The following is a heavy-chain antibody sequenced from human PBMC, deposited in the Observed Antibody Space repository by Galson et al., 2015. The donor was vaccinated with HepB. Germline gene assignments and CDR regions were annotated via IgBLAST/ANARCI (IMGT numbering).Heavy chain of an antibody. D-gene: IGHD2-8*02. CDR3: AKDEDFDSTGVLDH. Sequence: SLRLSCAASGFTFRGHAMSWVRQAPGKGLEWVSSLSGSGMSIFYAKSVKGRFTISRDNFKNTLYLQMNSLRAEDTALYYCAKDEDFDSTGVLDHWGQGTLVVVSS. J-gene: IGHJ4*02. V-gene: IGHV3-23*01. CDR2: LSGSGMSI. CDR1: GFTFRGHA.